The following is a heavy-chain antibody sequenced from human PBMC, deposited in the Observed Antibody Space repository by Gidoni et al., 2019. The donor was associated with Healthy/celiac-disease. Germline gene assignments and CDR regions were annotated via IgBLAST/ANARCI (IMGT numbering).Heavy chain of an antibody. J-gene: IGHJ4*02. CDR3: ASPSRDGGSFLY. CDR2: ISYDGSNK. V-gene: IGHV3-30-3*01. D-gene: IGHD1-26*01. CDR1: GFTFSSYA. Sequence: QVQLVESGGGVVQPGRSLRLSCAASGFTFSSYAMHWVRQAPGKGLEWVAVISYDGSNKYYADSVKGRFTISRDNSKNTLYLQMNSLRAEDTAVYYCASPSRDGGSFLYWGQGTLVTVSS.